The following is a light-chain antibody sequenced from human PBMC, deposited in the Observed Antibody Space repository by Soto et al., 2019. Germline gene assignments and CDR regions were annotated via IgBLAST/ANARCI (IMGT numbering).Light chain of an antibody. Sequence: QSALIQPRSVSGSPGQSVTISCNGTSSDVGVYKYVSWYRQHPGKAPKLMIYDVITRPSGVPDRFSGSKSGNTASLIISGLQAEDEADYYCCSYAGDYTFVFGSGTKLTVL. V-gene: IGLV2-11*01. J-gene: IGLJ1*01. CDR3: CSYAGDYTFV. CDR1: SSDVGVYKY. CDR2: DVI.